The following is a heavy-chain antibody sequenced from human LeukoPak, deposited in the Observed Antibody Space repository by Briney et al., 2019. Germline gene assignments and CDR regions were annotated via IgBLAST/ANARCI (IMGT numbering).Heavy chain of an antibody. V-gene: IGHV3-7*01. D-gene: IGHD3-22*01. Sequence: GGSLRLSCAASGFTFSSYWMSWVRQAPGKGLEWVGNIKQDGSEKYYVDSVKGRFTISRDNAKNSLYLQMNSLRAEDTAVYYCARRGTMIVVVGHYYFDYWGQGTLVTVSS. CDR3: ARRGTMIVVVGHYYFDY. CDR2: IKQDGSEK. J-gene: IGHJ4*02. CDR1: GFTFSSYW.